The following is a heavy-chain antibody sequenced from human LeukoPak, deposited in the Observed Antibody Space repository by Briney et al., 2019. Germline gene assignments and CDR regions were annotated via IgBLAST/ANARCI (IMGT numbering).Heavy chain of an antibody. D-gene: IGHD2-21*02. J-gene: IGHJ4*02. CDR1: EYTFTGYY. CDR2: ISPNSGGA. CDR3: ARGKTTVYCGGDCYAFDY. V-gene: IGHV1-2*02. Sequence: ASVKVSCKTSEYTFTGYYMHWVRQAPGQGLEWMGWISPNSGGANYAQKFQGRVTMTSDTSISTAYMELSRLRSDDTAVYYCARGKTTVYCGGDCYAFDYWGQGSLVTVSS.